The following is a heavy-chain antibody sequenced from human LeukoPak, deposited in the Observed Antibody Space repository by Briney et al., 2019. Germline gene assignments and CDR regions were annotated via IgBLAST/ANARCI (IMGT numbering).Heavy chain of an antibody. Sequence: NRGESLKISCKGSGYSFTSYWIGWVRQMPGKGLEWMGIIYPGDSDTRYSPSFQGQVTISADKSISTAYLQWSSLKASDTAIYYCARHGPGDYYYYYMDVWGKGTTVTVSS. CDR1: GYSFTSYW. CDR3: ARHGPGDYYYYYMDV. CDR2: IYPGDSDT. D-gene: IGHD1-14*01. J-gene: IGHJ6*03. V-gene: IGHV5-51*01.